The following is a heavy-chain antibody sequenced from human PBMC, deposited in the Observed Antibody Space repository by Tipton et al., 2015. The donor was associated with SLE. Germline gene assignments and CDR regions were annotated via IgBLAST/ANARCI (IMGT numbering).Heavy chain of an antibody. Sequence: QLVQSGAEVKNPGASVKVSCKASGYTFTSHGMTWVRQAPGKGLEWVSAITIGGDTTYYADSVKGRFTISRDDSKNTLYLQMSSLRVDDTAMYYCASEIRPNDYWGQGTLVTVFS. CDR2: ITIGGDTT. CDR1: GYTFTSHG. V-gene: IGHV3-23*04. CDR3: ASEIRPNDY. D-gene: IGHD3-3*02. J-gene: IGHJ4*02.